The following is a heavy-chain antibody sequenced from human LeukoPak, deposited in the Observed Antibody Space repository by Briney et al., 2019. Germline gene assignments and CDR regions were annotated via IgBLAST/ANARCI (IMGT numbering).Heavy chain of an antibody. CDR2: ISSSSSYI. V-gene: IGHV3-21*01. Sequence: PGGSLRLSCAASGFTFSSYSMNWVRQAPGKGLEWVSSISSSSSYIYYADSVKGRFTISRDNVKNSLYLQMNSLRAEDTAVYYCARGYAGYSSGWSAIDAFDIWGQGTMVTVSS. J-gene: IGHJ3*02. CDR1: GFTFSSYS. D-gene: IGHD6-19*01. CDR3: ARGYAGYSSGWSAIDAFDI.